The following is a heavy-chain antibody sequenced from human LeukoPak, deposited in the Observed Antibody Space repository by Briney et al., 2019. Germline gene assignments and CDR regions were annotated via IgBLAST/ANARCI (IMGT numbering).Heavy chain of an antibody. V-gene: IGHV3-23*01. J-gene: IGHJ4*02. D-gene: IGHD3-22*01. CDR1: GFTFSSYA. Sequence: GGSLRLSCAASGFTFSSYAMSWVRQAPGKGLEWVSAISGSGGSTYYADSVKGRFTISRDNSKNTLYLQMNSLRAEDTAVYYCAKGGYYDSSGYYPETTFDYWGQGTLVTVSS. CDR3: AKGGYYDSSGYYPETTFDY. CDR2: ISGSGGST.